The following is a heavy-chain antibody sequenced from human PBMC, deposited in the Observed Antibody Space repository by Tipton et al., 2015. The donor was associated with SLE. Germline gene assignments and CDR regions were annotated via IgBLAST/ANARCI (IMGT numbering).Heavy chain of an antibody. Sequence: TLSLTCTVSGGSISSSNYYWGWIRQPPGKGLEWIGTIYYSGDTYYNPSLKSRVTISVDTSKNQFSLKLRSVTAADTAIYYCAIRDYDFWSGGWFDPWGQGTLVTVSS. V-gene: IGHV4-39*07. CDR3: AIRDYDFWSGGWFDP. D-gene: IGHD3-3*01. CDR2: IYYSGDT. J-gene: IGHJ5*02. CDR1: GGSISSSNYY.